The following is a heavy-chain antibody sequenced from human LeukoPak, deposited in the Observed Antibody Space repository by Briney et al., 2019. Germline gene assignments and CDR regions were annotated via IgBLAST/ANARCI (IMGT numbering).Heavy chain of an antibody. D-gene: IGHD6-13*01. CDR3: ARTIAAAATDPGYFDY. CDR2: IYYSGST. CDR1: GGSISSYY. J-gene: IGHJ4*02. Sequence: SETLSLTCTVSGGSISSYYWSWIRQPPGKGVEWIGYIYYSGSTNYIPSLKSRVTISVDTSKNQFSLKLSSVTAADTAVYYCARTIAAAATDPGYFDYWGQGTLVTVSS. V-gene: IGHV4-59*01.